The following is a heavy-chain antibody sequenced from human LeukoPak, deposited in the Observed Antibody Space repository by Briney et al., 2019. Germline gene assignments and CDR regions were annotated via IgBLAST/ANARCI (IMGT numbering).Heavy chain of an antibody. J-gene: IGHJ4*02. V-gene: IGHV1-18*01. Sequence: ASVKVSCKASGYTFTSYGISWVRQAPGQGLEWMGWISAYNGNTNYAQKLQGRVTMTTDTSTSTAYMELRSLRSDDTAVYYCARDMISPGRTSITMVRGVITRFDYWGQGTLVTVSS. CDR1: GYTFTSYG. CDR3: ARDMISPGRTSITMVRGVITRFDY. D-gene: IGHD3-10*01. CDR2: ISAYNGNT.